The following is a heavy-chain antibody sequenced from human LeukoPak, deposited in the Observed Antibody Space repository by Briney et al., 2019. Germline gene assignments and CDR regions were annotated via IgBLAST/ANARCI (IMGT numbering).Heavy chain of an antibody. CDR2: INAGNGDT. Sequence: GASVKVSCKASGYTFAKYAIHWVRQAPGQRLEWMGWINAGNGDTRYSQKFQGGVTLTRDTSTSTAYMELRSLRSDDTAVYYCARGSSSWYYPYNWFDPWGQGTLVTVSS. D-gene: IGHD6-13*01. CDR3: ARGSSSWYYPYNWFDP. V-gene: IGHV1-3*01. CDR1: GYTFAKYA. J-gene: IGHJ5*02.